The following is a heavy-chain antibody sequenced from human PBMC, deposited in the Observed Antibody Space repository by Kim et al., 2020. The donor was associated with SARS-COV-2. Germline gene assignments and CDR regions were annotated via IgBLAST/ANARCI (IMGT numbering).Heavy chain of an antibody. CDR1: GFIFNNYW. CDR3: ASRIVVAAAARAPVFDY. J-gene: IGHJ4*02. CDR2: IKQDGSEK. D-gene: IGHD2-2*01. Sequence: GGSLRLSCAASGFIFNNYWMSWVRQAPGKGLEWVANIKQDGSEKYYVDSVKGRFTISRDNAKNSLYLQMNSLRAEDTAVYHCASRIVVAAAARAPVFDYWGQGTLVTVSS. V-gene: IGHV3-7*01.